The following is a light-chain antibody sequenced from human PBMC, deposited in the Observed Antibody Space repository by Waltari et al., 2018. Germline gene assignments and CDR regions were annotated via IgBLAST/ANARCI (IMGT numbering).Light chain of an antibody. J-gene: IGKJ4*01. CDR3: QQYVSSPVT. Sequence: EIVLTHSPGTLSLYPGERSTLSCRVSQSVSSTYLAWYQQKAGQAPRLLIYGSSTRATGIPDRFSGSGSGTEFTLTISRLEPEDFAVYYCQQYVSSPVTFGGGTKVEIK. CDR2: GSS. V-gene: IGKV3-20*01. CDR1: QSVSSTY.